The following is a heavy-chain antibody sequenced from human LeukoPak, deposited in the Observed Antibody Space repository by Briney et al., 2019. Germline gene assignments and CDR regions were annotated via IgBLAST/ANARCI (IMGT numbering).Heavy chain of an antibody. Sequence: SETLSLTCTVSGYSISSAYYWGWIRQPPGKGLEWIGYIYYSGSTNYNPSLKSRVTISVDTSKNQFSLKLSSVTAADTAVYYCARLPYCSGGSCYPYYFDYWGQGTLVTVSS. D-gene: IGHD2-15*01. CDR3: ARLPYCSGGSCYPYYFDY. V-gene: IGHV4-38-2*02. CDR1: GYSISSAYY. J-gene: IGHJ4*02. CDR2: IYYSGST.